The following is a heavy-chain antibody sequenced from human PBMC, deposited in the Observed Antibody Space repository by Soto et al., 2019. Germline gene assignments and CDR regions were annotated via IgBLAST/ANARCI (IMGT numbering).Heavy chain of an antibody. CDR3: ARGSRVKIPAASGRDYYYHGLDV. CDR2: INHRGST. V-gene: IGHV4-34*01. D-gene: IGHD6-25*01. Sequence: QVQLQQWGAGLLKPSETLSLTCAVYGGSFRGYYWSWIRQPPGKGLEWIGEINHRGSTNYNPSVKSRFTISIDTSMNQFSLKLNSVTAADTAVYYCARGSRVKIPAASGRDYYYHGLDVWGQGTAVTVSS. CDR1: GGSFRGYY. J-gene: IGHJ6*02.